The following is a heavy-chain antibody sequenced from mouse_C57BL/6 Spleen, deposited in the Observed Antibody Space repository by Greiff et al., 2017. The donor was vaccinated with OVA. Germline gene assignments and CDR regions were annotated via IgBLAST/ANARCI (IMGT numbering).Heavy chain of an antibody. CDR3: ARETAQATGFAY. D-gene: IGHD3-2*02. Sequence: VQLQQSGPELVKPGASVKMSCKASGYTFTDYNMHWVKQSHGKSLEWIGYINPNNGGTSYNPKFKGKATLTVNKSSSTAYMELRSLTSEDSAVYYCARETAQATGFAYWGQGTLVTVSA. CDR2: INPNNGGT. CDR1: GYTFTDYN. V-gene: IGHV1-22*01. J-gene: IGHJ3*01.